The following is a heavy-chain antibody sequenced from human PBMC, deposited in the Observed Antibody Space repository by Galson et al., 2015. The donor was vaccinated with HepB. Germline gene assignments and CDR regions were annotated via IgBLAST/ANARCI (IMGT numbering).Heavy chain of an antibody. CDR3: AIAKCSSTSCKPPSTY. CDR1: GFTFGDYA. J-gene: IGHJ4*02. CDR2: IRSKAYGGST. Sequence: SLRLSCAASGFTFGDYAMSWVRQAPGKGLEWVGFIRSKAYGGSTYYADSVKGRFTISRDNSKNTLYLQMNSLRAEDTAVYYCAIAKCSSTSCKPPSTYWGQGTLVTVSS. D-gene: IGHD2-2*01. V-gene: IGHV3-23*01.